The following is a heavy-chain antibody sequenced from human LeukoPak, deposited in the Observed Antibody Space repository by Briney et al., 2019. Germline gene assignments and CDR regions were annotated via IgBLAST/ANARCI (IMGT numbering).Heavy chain of an antibody. D-gene: IGHD3-22*01. CDR2: INPNSGGT. CDR3: ARVSDYYDSSGYPLDY. J-gene: IGHJ4*02. CDR1: GYTFTGYY. Sequence: ASVKVSCKASGYTFTGYYMHWVRQAPGQGLEWMGWINPNSGGTNYAQKFQGRVTMTRDTSISTAYMELSRLRSDDTAVYYCARVSDYYDSSGYPLDYWGQGTLVTVSS. V-gene: IGHV1-2*02.